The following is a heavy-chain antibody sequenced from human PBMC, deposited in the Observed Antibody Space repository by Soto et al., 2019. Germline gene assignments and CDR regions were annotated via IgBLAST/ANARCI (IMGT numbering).Heavy chain of an antibody. V-gene: IGHV5-51*01. J-gene: IGHJ6*02. Sequence: GESLKISYKGSGYTFTNYWIGWVLQMPGKGPEWMGIIYPGDSDTKYNPSFQGQVTISADKSITTTYLQWSSLKASDTAIYYCAASIFYYGMDVWGQGTTVTVS. CDR1: GYTFTNYW. CDR2: IYPGDSDT. CDR3: AASIFYYGMDV.